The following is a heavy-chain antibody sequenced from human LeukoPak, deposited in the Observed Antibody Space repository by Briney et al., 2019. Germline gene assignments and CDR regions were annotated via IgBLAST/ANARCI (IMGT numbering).Heavy chain of an antibody. Sequence: SETLSLTCTVSGGSISSSSYYWGWIRQPPGKGLEWIGSIYYSGSTYYNPSLKSRVTISVDTSKNQFSLKLSSVTAADTAVYYCARGSQYYGMDVWGQGTTVTVSS. CDR3: ARGSQYYGMDV. CDR1: GGSISSSSYY. J-gene: IGHJ6*02. V-gene: IGHV4-39*07. CDR2: IYYSGST.